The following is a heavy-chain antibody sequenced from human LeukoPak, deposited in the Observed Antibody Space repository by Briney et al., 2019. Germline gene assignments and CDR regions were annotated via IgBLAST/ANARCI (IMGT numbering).Heavy chain of an antibody. CDR3: ARYYGDYKNWFDP. J-gene: IGHJ5*02. V-gene: IGHV4-31*03. CDR2: IYYSGRT. D-gene: IGHD4-17*01. CDR1: GGSISSGGYY. Sequence: SETLSLTCTVSGGSISSGGYYWSWIRQHPGKGLEWIGYIYYSGRTYYNPSLKSRVAISVDTSKNQFSLKLSSVTAADTAVYYWARYYGDYKNWFDPWGQGTLVTASS.